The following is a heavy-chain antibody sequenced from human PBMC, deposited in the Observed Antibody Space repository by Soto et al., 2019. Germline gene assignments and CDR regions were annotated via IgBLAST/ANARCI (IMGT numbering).Heavy chain of an antibody. Sequence: PGGSLRLSCAASGLIFSDYHMGWVRQAPGKGLEGVGRIRRKANSYTTEYAASVKGRFTISRDDSKNSLYLQMNSLKSEDTAVYYCAMLGGWSGGSSGMDVWGQGTTVTVSS. CDR2: IRRKANSYTT. V-gene: IGHV3-72*01. CDR3: AMLGGWSGGSSGMDV. D-gene: IGHD6-19*01. CDR1: GLIFSDYH. J-gene: IGHJ6*02.